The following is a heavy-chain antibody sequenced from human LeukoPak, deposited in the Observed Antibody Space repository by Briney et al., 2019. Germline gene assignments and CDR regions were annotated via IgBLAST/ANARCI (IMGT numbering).Heavy chain of an antibody. Sequence: ASVKVSCKASGGTFSSYTISWVRQAPGQGLEWMGRIIPILGIANYAQKFQGRVTVTTEESTSTVYMELSRLRSDDTAVYYCAGGGMTAFHYYMDVWGKGTTVTVSS. J-gene: IGHJ6*03. CDR3: AGGGMTAFHYYMDV. V-gene: IGHV1-69*16. CDR1: GGTFSSYT. D-gene: IGHD5-18*01. CDR2: IIPILGIA.